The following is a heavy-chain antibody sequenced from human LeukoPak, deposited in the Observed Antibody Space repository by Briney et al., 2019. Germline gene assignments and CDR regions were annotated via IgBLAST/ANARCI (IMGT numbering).Heavy chain of an antibody. D-gene: IGHD6-13*01. CDR1: GFTFSSYE. V-gene: IGHV3-48*03. CDR2: ISSSGSTI. CDR3: AGPDQGYIQTLAAADYFDY. J-gene: IGHJ4*02. Sequence: SGGSLRLSCAASGFTFSSYEMNWVRQAPGKGLEWVSYISSSGSTIYYADSVKGRFTISRDNSKNTLYLQMNSLRAEDTAVYYCAGPDQGYIQTLAAADYFDYWGQGTLVTVSS.